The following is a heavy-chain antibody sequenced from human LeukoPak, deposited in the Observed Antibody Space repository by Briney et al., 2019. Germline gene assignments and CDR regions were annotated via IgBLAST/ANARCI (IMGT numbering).Heavy chain of an antibody. CDR3: ARDDSLYYYYGMDV. V-gene: IGHV3-30-3*01. Sequence: GGSLRLSCAASGFTFSSYAMHWVRQAPGKGLEWVAVISYDGSNKYYADSVKGRFTISRDNSKNTLYLQMNSLRAEDTAVYYCARDDSLYYYYGMDVWGQGTTVTVSS. CDR2: ISYDGSNK. D-gene: IGHD2-15*01. CDR1: GFTFSSYA. J-gene: IGHJ6*02.